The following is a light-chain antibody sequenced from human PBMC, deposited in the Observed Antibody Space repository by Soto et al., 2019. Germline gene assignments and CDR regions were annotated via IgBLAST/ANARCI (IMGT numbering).Light chain of an antibody. CDR2: DAS. CDR1: QSVSSY. J-gene: IGKJ5*01. CDR3: QQRSNWPPRIT. V-gene: IGKV3-11*01. Sequence: EIVLTQSPATLSLSPGERATPSRRASQSVSSYLAWYQQKPGQAPRLLIYDASNRATGIPARFSGSGSGTDFTLTISSLEPEDFAVYYCQQRSNWPPRITFGQGTRLEIK.